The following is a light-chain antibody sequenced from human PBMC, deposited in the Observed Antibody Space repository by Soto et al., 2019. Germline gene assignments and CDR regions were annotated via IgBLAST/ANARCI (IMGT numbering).Light chain of an antibody. CDR1: SSNIGAGYD. CDR3: QSYDPSLSVV. V-gene: IGLV1-40*01. Sequence: QAVVTQPPSVSGAPGQRVTISCTGSSSNIGAGYDVHWYQQLPGTAPKLLIYANSNRPSGVPDRFSGSKSGTSASLAITGLQAEDEADYYCQSYDPSLSVVFGGGTKLTVL. CDR2: ANS. J-gene: IGLJ2*01.